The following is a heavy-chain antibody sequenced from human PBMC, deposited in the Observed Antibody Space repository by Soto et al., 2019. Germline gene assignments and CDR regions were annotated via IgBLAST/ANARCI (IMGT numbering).Heavy chain of an antibody. D-gene: IGHD4-17*01. Sequence: PGGSLRLSCAASGFTFSSYSMNWVRQAPGKGLEWVSYISSSSSTIYYADSVKGRFTISRDNAKNSLYLQMNSLRAEDTAVYYCARDSYDYGDYNWFDPWGQGTLVTVSS. V-gene: IGHV3-48*01. J-gene: IGHJ5*02. CDR2: ISSSSSTI. CDR3: ARDSYDYGDYNWFDP. CDR1: GFTFSSYS.